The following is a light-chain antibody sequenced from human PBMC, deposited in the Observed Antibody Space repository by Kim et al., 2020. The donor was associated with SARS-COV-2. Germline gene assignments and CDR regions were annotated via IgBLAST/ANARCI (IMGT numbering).Light chain of an antibody. CDR2: LSS. CDR1: QSLLHSNGYKY. CDR3: MQALHTPYT. V-gene: IGKV2-28*01. Sequence: PASISCRSSQSLLHSNGYKYLVWYLQKPGQSPQLLMYLSSNRASGVPDRCSGSGSGTDFTLKISRVEAEYVGVYYCMQALHTPYTFGQGTKLEIK. J-gene: IGKJ2*01.